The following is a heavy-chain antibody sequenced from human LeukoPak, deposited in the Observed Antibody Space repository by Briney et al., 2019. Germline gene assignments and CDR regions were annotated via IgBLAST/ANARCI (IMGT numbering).Heavy chain of an antibody. CDR3: ATDGAGFDT. CDR1: GLTFSDYY. CDR2: INIGGTST. J-gene: IGHJ5*02. Sequence: PGGSLRLYCAASGLTFSDYYMSWIRQAPGKGLEWLSYINIGGTSTHYADSVKGRFTISRDNAKKSLYLEMTNLRAEDTAVYYCATDGAGFDTWGQGVLVTVSS. V-gene: IGHV3-11*01.